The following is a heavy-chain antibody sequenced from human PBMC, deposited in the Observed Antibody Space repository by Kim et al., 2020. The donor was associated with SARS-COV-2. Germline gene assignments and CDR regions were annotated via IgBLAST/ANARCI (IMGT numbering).Heavy chain of an antibody. CDR1: GDTLNSYG. J-gene: IGHJ4*02. CDR3: ARDSLYCSGGTCYGYFDS. CDR2: ISTKNGNT. V-gene: IGHV1-18*01. Sequence: ASVKVSCKASGDTLNSYGFSWVRQAPGQGLEWMGWISTKNGNTDYTQKLQGRVTMTTDTSTRTAYKELRSLRSDDTAVYYCARDSLYCSGGTCYGYFDSWGQGTLLTVSS. D-gene: IGHD2-15*01.